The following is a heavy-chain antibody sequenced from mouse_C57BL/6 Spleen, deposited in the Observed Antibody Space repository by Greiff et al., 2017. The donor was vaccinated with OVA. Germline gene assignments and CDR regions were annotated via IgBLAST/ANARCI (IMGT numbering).Heavy chain of an antibody. Sequence: QVQLQQPGAELVRPGSSEKLSCKASGYTFTSYWMHWVQQRPIQGLEWIGNIDPSDSETHYNQKFKDKATLTVDNSSSTAYMQLSSLTSEDSAVYYCARDSNHAWFAYWGQGTLVTVSA. CDR1: GYTFTSYW. CDR2: IDPSDSET. V-gene: IGHV1-52*01. J-gene: IGHJ3*01. D-gene: IGHD2-5*01. CDR3: ARDSNHAWFAY.